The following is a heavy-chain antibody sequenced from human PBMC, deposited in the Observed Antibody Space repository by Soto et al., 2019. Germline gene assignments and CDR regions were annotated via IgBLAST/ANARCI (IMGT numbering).Heavy chain of an antibody. V-gene: IGHV5-10-1*01. J-gene: IGHJ6*02. Sequence: PGESLKISCKGSGYSFTSYWISWVRQMPGKGLEWMGRIDPSDSYTNYSPSFQGHVTISADKSISTAYLQWSSLKASDTAMYYCARRSGFYYCPRDCTQIYYYYGMDVWGQGTTVTVSS. CDR1: GYSFTSYW. D-gene: IGHD3-22*01. CDR3: ARRSGFYYCPRDCTQIYYYYGMDV. CDR2: IDPSDSYT.